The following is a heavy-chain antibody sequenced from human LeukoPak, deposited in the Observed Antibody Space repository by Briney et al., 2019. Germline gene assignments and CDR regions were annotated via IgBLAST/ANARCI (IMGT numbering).Heavy chain of an antibody. V-gene: IGHV3-30*04. CDR3: ARDSGLRYFDY. D-gene: IGHD3-9*01. J-gene: IGHJ4*02. Sequence: PGGSLRLSCAASGFTFSSYAMHWVRQAPGKGLQWVAVISYDGSNKYYADSVKGRFTISRDNSKNTLYLQMNSLRAEDTAVYYCARDSGLRYFDYWGQGTLVTVSS. CDR2: ISYDGSNK. CDR1: GFTFSSYA.